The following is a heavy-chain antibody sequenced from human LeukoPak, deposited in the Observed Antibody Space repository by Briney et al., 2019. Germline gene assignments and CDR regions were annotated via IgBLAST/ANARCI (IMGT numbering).Heavy chain of an antibody. V-gene: IGHV3-23*01. CDR3: AKTPIAAAGLDWFDP. CDR2: ISGSGGNT. D-gene: IGHD6-13*01. Sequence: GSLRLSCAASGFTFSTYAMSWVRQAPGKGLEWVSVISGSGGNTYYADSVKGRFTISRDNSKNTLYLQMNSLRAEDTAVYYCAKTPIAAAGLDWFDPWGQGTLVTVSS. J-gene: IGHJ5*02. CDR1: GFTFSTYA.